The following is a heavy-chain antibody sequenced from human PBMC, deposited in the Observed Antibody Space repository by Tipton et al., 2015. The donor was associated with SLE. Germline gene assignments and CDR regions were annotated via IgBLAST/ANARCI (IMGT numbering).Heavy chain of an antibody. CDR2: IYSDGRT. CDR1: GFTVSSNY. D-gene: IGHD3-10*01. CDR3: AKAPAYLGSGTSYYVDY. V-gene: IGHV3-53*05. J-gene: IGHJ4*02. Sequence: SLRLSCAASGFTVSSNYMSWVRQAPGKGLEWVSVIYSDGRTYYADSVKGRFSISRDNSKNTLYLQMNSLTSGDSAVYYCAKAPAYLGSGTSYYVDYWGQGALVTVSS.